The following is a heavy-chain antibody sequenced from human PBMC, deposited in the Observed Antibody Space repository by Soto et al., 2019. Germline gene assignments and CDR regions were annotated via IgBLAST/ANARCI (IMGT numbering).Heavy chain of an antibody. Sequence: PSETLSLTCTVSGGSISSSSYYWGWIRQPPGKGLEWIGSIYYSGSTYYNPSLKSRVTISVDTSKNQFSLKLSSATAADTAVYYCASQAGFYYYYGMDVWGQGTTVTVSS. V-gene: IGHV4-39*01. CDR2: IYYSGST. J-gene: IGHJ6*02. CDR3: ASQAGFYYYYGMDV. D-gene: IGHD6-19*01. CDR1: GGSISSSSYY.